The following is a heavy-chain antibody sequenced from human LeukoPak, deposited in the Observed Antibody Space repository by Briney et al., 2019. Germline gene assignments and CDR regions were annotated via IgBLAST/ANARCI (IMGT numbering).Heavy chain of an antibody. D-gene: IGHD4-17*01. CDR1: GGTFSSYA. V-gene: IGHV1-69*11. CDR3: ARGPGYGDYYYYYGMDV. Sequence: SVKVSCKASGGTFSSYAISWVRQAPGQGLEWMGRIIPILGYAQKFQGRVTITADESTSTAYMELSSLRSEDTAVYYCARGPGYGDYYYYYGMDVWGQGTTVTVSS. CDR2: IIPILG. J-gene: IGHJ6*02.